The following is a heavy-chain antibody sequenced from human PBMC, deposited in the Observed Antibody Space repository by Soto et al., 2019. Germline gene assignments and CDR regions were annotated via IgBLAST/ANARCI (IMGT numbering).Heavy chain of an antibody. V-gene: IGHV4-31*03. J-gene: IGHJ5*02. Sequence: SETLSLTCTVSGCSIGSGGYYWGWILQHPGKGLEWIGYIFYSGTTYYNPSLKSRVTISVDTSKNQFSLKLSSVTAADTAVYYCARSVDPWGQGTLVT. CDR1: GCSIGSGGYY. CDR2: IFYSGTT. CDR3: ARSVDP.